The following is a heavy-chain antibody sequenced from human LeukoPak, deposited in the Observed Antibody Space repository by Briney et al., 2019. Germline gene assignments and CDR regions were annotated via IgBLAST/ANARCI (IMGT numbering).Heavy chain of an antibody. CDR3: ARDQGSSWYVY. V-gene: IGHV4-61*02. Sequence: PSETLSLTCNVSGDSISSSSYYWSWIRQPAGKGLEWIGRIYTSGSTNYNPSLKSRVTMSVDTSKNQFSLKLSSVTAADTAVYYCARDQGSSWYVYWGQGTLVTVSS. D-gene: IGHD6-13*01. CDR1: GDSISSSSYY. CDR2: IYTSGST. J-gene: IGHJ4*02.